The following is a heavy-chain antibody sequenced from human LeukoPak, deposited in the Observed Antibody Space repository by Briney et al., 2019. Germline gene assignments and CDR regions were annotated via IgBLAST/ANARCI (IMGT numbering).Heavy chain of an antibody. CDR2: VYFDGGT. CDR3: ARDHYYDGRGRFDP. V-gene: IGHV4-39*07. CDR1: GGSVTTGTYH. J-gene: IGHJ5*02. Sequence: SETLSLTCSVSGGSVTTGTYHWAWIRQPPGKGLEWIGSVYFDGGTHYSRSLQSRVAISVDTSKNQYSLRLSSVTAADTVVYYCARDHYYDGRGRFDPWGQGILVTVSS. D-gene: IGHD3-16*01.